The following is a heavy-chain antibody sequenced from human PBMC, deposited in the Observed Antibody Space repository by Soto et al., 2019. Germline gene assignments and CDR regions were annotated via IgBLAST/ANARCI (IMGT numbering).Heavy chain of an antibody. Sequence: GGSLRLSCAASGFTFSSYALHWVRQAPGKGLDWVAVISYDGSYKYYADSVKGRFTISRDNSKKTLYLQMNSLRAEDTAMYYCARDEQDYDFWSGYYEGGGFDYWGQGT. CDR1: GFTFSSYA. CDR2: ISYDGSYK. CDR3: ARDEQDYDFWSGYYEGGGFDY. V-gene: IGHV3-30-3*01. D-gene: IGHD3-3*01. J-gene: IGHJ4*02.